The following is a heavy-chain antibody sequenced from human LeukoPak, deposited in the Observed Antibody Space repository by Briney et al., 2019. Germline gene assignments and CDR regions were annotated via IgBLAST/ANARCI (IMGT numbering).Heavy chain of an antibody. V-gene: IGHV3-64*01. Sequence: GGSLRLSCAASGFTVSDDYVHWVRQAPGKGLEFVSSISHNGGSTFYANSVRGRFTISRDNSKNTVYLQMGSLRLEDMAMYYCAAEPSDSSGDAFDIWGQGHWSPSLQ. D-gene: IGHD3-22*01. J-gene: IGHJ3*02. CDR3: AAEPSDSSGDAFDI. CDR1: GFTVSDDY. CDR2: ISHNGGST.